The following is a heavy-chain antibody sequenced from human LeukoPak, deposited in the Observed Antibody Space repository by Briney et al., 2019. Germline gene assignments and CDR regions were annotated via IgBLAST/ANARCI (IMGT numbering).Heavy chain of an antibody. Sequence: PGGSLRLSCAASGFTFSNCAMSWVRQAPGKGLEWVSGISGSGGSTYYADSVGRFSISRDNSKNTLYLQMTSLRAEDTAVYYCGTEGRGMGAATIDYWGQGTLVTVSS. V-gene: IGHV3-23*01. CDR3: GTEGRGMGAATIDY. CDR2: ISGSGGST. D-gene: IGHD1-26*01. J-gene: IGHJ4*02. CDR1: GFTFSNCA.